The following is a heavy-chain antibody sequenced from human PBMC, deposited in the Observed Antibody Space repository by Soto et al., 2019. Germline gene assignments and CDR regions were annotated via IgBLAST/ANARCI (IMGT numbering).Heavy chain of an antibody. V-gene: IGHV4-31*03. Sequence: QVQLQESGPGLVKPSQTLSLTCTVSGGSISSGGYYWSWIRQHPGKGLEWIGYIYYSGSTYYNPSRKSXDTXSXDTSKNQFSLKLSSVTAADTAVYYCARVCMIGAHDYWGQGTLVTVSS. J-gene: IGHJ4*02. D-gene: IGHD3-22*01. CDR2: IYYSGST. CDR1: GGSISSGGYY. CDR3: ARVCMIGAHDY.